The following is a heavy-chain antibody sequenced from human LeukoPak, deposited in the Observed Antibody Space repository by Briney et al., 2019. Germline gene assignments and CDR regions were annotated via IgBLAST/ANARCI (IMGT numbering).Heavy chain of an antibody. J-gene: IGHJ5*02. CDR3: AKEFYDSSGYYPLLWFDP. D-gene: IGHD3-22*01. CDR2: ISYDGSNK. V-gene: IGHV3-30*18. Sequence: PGRSLRLSCAASGFTFSSYGMHWVRQAPGKGLEWVAVISYDGSNKYYADSVKGRFTISRDNSKNTLYLQMNSLRAEDTAVYYCAKEFYDSSGYYPLLWFDPWGQGTLVTVSS. CDR1: GFTFSSYG.